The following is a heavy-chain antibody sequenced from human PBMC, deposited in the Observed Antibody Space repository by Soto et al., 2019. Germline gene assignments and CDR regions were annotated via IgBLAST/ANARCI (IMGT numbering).Heavy chain of an antibody. CDR3: ARSYGSNSRFDL. CDR1: GYIFTNSW. Sequence: PGESLKISCEATGYIFTNSWIAWVRQMPGKGLEWMGSVHPSDSDTRYSPSFQGQVTISADSPLFTAYLQLSSLKASDTAIYFCARSYGSNSRFDLWGRGTLVTVSS. J-gene: IGHJ4*02. CDR2: VHPSDSDT. D-gene: IGHD6-6*01. V-gene: IGHV5-51*01.